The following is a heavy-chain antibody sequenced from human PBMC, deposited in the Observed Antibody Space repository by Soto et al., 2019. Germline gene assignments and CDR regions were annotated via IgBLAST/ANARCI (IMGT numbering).Heavy chain of an antibody. CDR2: INAGNGNT. Sequence: ASVKVSCKASGYTFTSYAMHWVRQAPGQRLEWMGWINAGNGNTKYSQKFQGRVTITRDTSASTAYMELSSLRSEDTAVYYCARDAYYYGSGSYFNWFDPWGQGTLVTVSS. CDR1: GYTFTSYA. J-gene: IGHJ5*02. D-gene: IGHD3-10*01. CDR3: ARDAYYYGSGSYFNWFDP. V-gene: IGHV1-3*01.